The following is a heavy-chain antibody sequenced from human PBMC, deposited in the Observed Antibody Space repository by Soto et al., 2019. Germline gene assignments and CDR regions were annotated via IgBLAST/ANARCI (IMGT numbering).Heavy chain of an antibody. D-gene: IGHD7-27*01. J-gene: IGHJ3*02. Sequence: PGGSLRLSCSTSGFSSSSYTMSWVRQAPGKGLEWVSAISGSGGSTYYADSVKGRFTISRDNSKNTLYLQMNSLRAEDTAVYYCAKDLTGEPDDAFDIWGQGTMVTVSS. CDR1: GFSSSSYT. CDR2: ISGSGGST. V-gene: IGHV3-23*01. CDR3: AKDLTGEPDDAFDI.